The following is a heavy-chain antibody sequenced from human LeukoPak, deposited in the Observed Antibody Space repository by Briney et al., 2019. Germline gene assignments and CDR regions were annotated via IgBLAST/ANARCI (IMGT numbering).Heavy chain of an antibody. CDR2: IYYSGNI. CDR3: ARENPSGYYNRPIDY. Sequence: PSETLSLTCTVSGASISSYYWSWIRQPPGKGLEWIGDIYYSGNIKYNPSLKSRVTMSVDTSKNQFSLKLSSVTAADTAIYYCARENPSGYYNRPIDYWGQGTLVTVSS. J-gene: IGHJ4*02. V-gene: IGHV4-59*01. CDR1: GASISSYY. D-gene: IGHD3-22*01.